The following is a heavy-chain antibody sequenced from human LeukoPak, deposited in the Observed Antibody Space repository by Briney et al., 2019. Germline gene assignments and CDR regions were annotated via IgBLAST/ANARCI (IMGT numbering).Heavy chain of an antibody. CDR1: GFTFCSYW. Sequence: PGGSLRLSCAASGFTFCSYWMHWVRTASGKGLVWVSRINTDDSNPIYADSVKGRFTISRDNAKNTLYLQMNSLRAEDTAVYYCARGIYWGAAGPYFDYWGQGTLVTVSS. CDR3: ARGIYWGAAGPYFDY. J-gene: IGHJ4*02. V-gene: IGHV3-74*01. D-gene: IGHD6-13*01. CDR2: INTDDSNP.